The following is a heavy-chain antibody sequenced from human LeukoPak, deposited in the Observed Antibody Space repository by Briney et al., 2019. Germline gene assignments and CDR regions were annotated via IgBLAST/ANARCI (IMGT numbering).Heavy chain of an antibody. J-gene: IGHJ6*03. Sequence: GGSLRLSCAASGFTFSSYGMHWVRQAPGKGLEWVAVIWYDGSNKYYVDSMKGRFTISRDDSKNTLYLQMNSLRAEDTAVYYCAKVGDRGEYYYYYYMDVWGKGTTVTVSS. CDR3: AKVGDRGEYYYYYYMDV. CDR2: IWYDGSNK. CDR1: GFTFSSYG. D-gene: IGHD3-10*01. V-gene: IGHV3-33*06.